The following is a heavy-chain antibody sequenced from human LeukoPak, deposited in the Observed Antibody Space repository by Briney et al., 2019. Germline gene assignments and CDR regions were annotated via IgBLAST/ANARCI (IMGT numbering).Heavy chain of an antibody. CDR2: IYHSGST. CDR1: GYSISSGYY. V-gene: IGHV4-38-2*02. Sequence: SGTLSLTCTVSGYSISSGYYWGWIRQPPGKGLEWIGSIYHSGSTYYNPSLKSRVTISVDTSKNQFSLKLSSVTAADTAVYYCARTREPANWFDPWGQGTLVTVSS. CDR3: ARTREPANWFDP. D-gene: IGHD1-14*01. J-gene: IGHJ5*02.